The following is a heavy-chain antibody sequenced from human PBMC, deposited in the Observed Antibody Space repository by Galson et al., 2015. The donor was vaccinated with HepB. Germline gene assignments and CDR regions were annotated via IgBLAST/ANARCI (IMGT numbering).Heavy chain of an antibody. CDR2: IWYDGSNK. CDR1: GFTFSSYG. V-gene: IGHV3-33*01. CDR3: ARGALGDYEVYFDY. J-gene: IGHJ4*02. D-gene: IGHD4-17*01. Sequence: SLRLSCAASGFTFSSYGMHWVRQAPGKGLEWVAVIWYDGSNKYYADSVKGRFTISRDNSKNTLYLQMNSLRAEDTAVYYCARGALGDYEVYFDYWGQGTLVTVSS.